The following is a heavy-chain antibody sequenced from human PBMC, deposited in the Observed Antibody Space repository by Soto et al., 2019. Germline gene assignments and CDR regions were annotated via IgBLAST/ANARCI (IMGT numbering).Heavy chain of an antibody. D-gene: IGHD6-13*01. J-gene: IGHJ4*02. Sequence: SETLSLTCTVSGGSISSGGYYWSWIRQHPGKGLEWIGYIYYSGSTYYNPSLKSRVTISVDTSKNQFSLKLSSVTAADTAVYYCARGAPIAAAGNLFVSWGQGTLVTVSS. CDR2: IYYSGST. V-gene: IGHV4-31*03. CDR3: ARGAPIAAAGNLFVS. CDR1: GGSISSGGYY.